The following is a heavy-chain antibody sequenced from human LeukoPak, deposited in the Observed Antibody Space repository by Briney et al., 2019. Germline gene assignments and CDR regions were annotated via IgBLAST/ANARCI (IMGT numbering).Heavy chain of an antibody. J-gene: IGHJ4*02. CDR3: ARLVVAATQAIYYFDY. CDR2: MNPNSGNT. CDR1: GYTFTSYD. D-gene: IGHD2-15*01. Sequence: ASVKVSCKASGYTFTSYDINWVRQATGQGLEWMGWMNPNSGNTGYAQKFQGRVTMTRNTSISTAYMELSSLRSEDTAVYYCARLVVAATQAIYYFDYWGQGTLVTVSS. V-gene: IGHV1-8*01.